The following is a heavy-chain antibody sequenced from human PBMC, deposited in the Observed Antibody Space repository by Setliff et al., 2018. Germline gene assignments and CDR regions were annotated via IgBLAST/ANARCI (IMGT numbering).Heavy chain of an antibody. V-gene: IGHV4-39*07. CDR1: GGSVSDSTYY. D-gene: IGHD2-2*01. CDR3: ARTSTGRYFDL. CDR2: IYYSGST. J-gene: IGHJ2*01. Sequence: SETLSLTCTVSGGSVSDSTYYWGWVRQPPGKGLEWIGSIYYSGSTFHSPSLKSRVTMSINTSKNQFSLNLYSVTAADTAVYYCARTSTGRYFDLWGRGTLVTVSS.